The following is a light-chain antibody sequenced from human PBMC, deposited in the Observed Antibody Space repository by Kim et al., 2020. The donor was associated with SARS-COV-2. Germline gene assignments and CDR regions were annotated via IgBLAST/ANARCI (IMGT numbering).Light chain of an antibody. J-gene: IGKJ5*01. CDR3: QQADSFPIT. CDR1: QDIGNW. CDR2: AAS. Sequence: DIQMTQSPSSVSASVGDRVTIPCRASQDIGNWLAWYQQKPGKAPKLLIYAASSLQSGAPSKFSGRGSGTDFTLTISSLQPEDVATYYCQQADSFPITFGQGTRLEIK. V-gene: IGKV1-12*01.